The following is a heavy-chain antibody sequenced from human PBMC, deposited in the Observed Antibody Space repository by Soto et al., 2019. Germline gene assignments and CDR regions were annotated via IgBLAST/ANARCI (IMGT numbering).Heavy chain of an antibody. J-gene: IGHJ4*02. V-gene: IGHV4-59*08. CDR1: GGSISSYY. CDR2: IYYSGST. CDR3: ARLNIVATTFDY. Sequence: PSETLSLTCTVSGGSISSYYWSWIRQPPGKGLEWIGYIYYSGSTNYNPSLKSRVTISVDTSKNQFSLKLSSVTAADTAVYYCARLNIVATTFDYWGQGTLVTVS. D-gene: IGHD5-12*01.